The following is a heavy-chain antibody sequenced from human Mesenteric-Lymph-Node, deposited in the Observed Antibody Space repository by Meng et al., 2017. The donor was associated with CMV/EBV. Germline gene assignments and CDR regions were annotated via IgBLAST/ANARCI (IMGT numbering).Heavy chain of an antibody. CDR1: GYSFYSHW. J-gene: IGHJ4*02. D-gene: IGHD6-19*01. CDR3: ARQKGDNGWSLDFDS. V-gene: IGHV5-51*01. Sequence: SGYSFYSHWIAWVRQMPGKGLDWMGVTYPGDSDTRYSPSFQGQVTISADRSISTAYLQWSSLKASDTAIYYCARQKGDNGWSLDFDSWGQGTLVTVSS. CDR2: TYPGDSDT.